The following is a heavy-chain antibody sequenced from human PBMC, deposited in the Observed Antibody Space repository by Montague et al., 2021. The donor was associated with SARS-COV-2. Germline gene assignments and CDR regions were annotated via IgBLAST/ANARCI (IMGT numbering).Heavy chain of an antibody. D-gene: IGHD3-22*01. J-gene: IGHJ4*02. CDR1: GGSISSYY. Sequence: SETLSLTCTVSGGSISSYYWSWIRQPPGKGLEWIGYMYYSGSTNYNPSLKSRVTLSVETSKNQFSLKLSSVTAADTAVYYGARGRQHFNMIVVVMTGGEYYFDYWGQGTLVTVSS. CDR3: ARGRQHFNMIVVVMTGGEYYFDY. V-gene: IGHV4-59*13. CDR2: MYYSGST.